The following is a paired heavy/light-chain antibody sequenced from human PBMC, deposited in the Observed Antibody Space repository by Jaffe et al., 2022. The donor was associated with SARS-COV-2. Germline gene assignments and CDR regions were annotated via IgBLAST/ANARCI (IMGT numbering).Heavy chain of an antibody. Sequence: EVQLVESGGGLAQPGGSLRLSCAASGFTFSTYWMTWVRQAPGKGLEWVAHIKEDGSEKHYVDSVKGRFTISRDNAKNSLYLQMNSLRVEDTAVYYCARGFRWGQGTLVTVAS. CDR3: ARGFR. V-gene: IGHV3-7*03. CDR2: IKEDGSEK. J-gene: IGHJ4*02. CDR1: GFTFSTYW.
Light chain of an antibody. Sequence: DIVMTQSPASLAVSLGERATINCKSSQSVLYSSNNKNCLAWYQQKPGQPPKLLIYWASTRESGVPDRFSGSGSGTDFTLTISSLQAEDVAVYYCQQYYNILTFGGGTKVEIK. CDR3: QQYYNILT. V-gene: IGKV4-1*01. CDR1: QSVLYSSNNKNC. J-gene: IGKJ4*01. CDR2: WAS.